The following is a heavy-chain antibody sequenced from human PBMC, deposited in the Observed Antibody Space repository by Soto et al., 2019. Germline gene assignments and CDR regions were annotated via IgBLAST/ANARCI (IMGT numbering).Heavy chain of an antibody. CDR1: GGSFSGYY. J-gene: IGHJ5*02. CDR2: INHSGST. D-gene: IGHD3-16*01. CDR3: ASSKAYSNGQGYYYVSA. Sequence: SETLSLTCAVYGGSFSGYYWSWIRQPPGKGLEWIGEINHSGSTNYNPSLKSRVTISVDTSKNQFSLKLSSVTAADTAVYYCASSKAYSNGQGYYYVSAWGQGTLVTVSS. V-gene: IGHV4-34*01.